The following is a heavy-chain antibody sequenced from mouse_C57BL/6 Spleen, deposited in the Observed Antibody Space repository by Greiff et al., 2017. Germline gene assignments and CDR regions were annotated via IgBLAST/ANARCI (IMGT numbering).Heavy chain of an antibody. J-gene: IGHJ2*01. CDR3: VRQRGYDVYYFDY. V-gene: IGHV10-1*01. CDR1: GFSFNTYA. D-gene: IGHD2-2*01. CDR2: IRSKSNNYAT. Sequence: EVKLQESGGGLVQPKGSLKLSCAASGFSFNTYAMNWVRQAPGKGLEWVARIRSKSNNYATYYADSVKDRFTISRDDSESMLYLQMNNLKTEETAMYYCVRQRGYDVYYFDYWGQGTTLTVSS.